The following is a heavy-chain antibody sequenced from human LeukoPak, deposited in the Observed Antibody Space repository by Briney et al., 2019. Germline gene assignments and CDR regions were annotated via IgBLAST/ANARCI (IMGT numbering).Heavy chain of an antibody. V-gene: IGHV3-30*02. J-gene: IGHJ4*02. CDR1: GFTFSSYA. D-gene: IGHD3-22*01. CDR2: IRYDGSNK. CDR3: AKDRDYDSSGYYGYYFDY. Sequence: PGGSLRLSCAASGFTFSSYAMSWVRQAPGKGLEWVAFIRYDGSNKYYADSVKGRFTISRDNSKNTLYLQMNSLRAEDTAVYYCAKDRDYDSSGYYGYYFDYWGQGTLVTVSS.